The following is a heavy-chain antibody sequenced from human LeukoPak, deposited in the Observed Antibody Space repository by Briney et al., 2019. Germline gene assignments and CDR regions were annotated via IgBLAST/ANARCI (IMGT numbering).Heavy chain of an antibody. D-gene: IGHD2-21*02. CDR1: GGSISSYY. CDR3: ARGRCGGDCYSVYPFDY. V-gene: IGHV4-59*01. CDR2: IYYSGST. Sequence: SETLSLTCTVSGGSISSYYWSWIRQPPGKGLEWIGYIYYSGSTNYNPSLKSRVTISVDTSKNQFSLKLSSVTAADTAVYYCARGRCGGDCYSVYPFDYWGQGTLATVSS. J-gene: IGHJ4*02.